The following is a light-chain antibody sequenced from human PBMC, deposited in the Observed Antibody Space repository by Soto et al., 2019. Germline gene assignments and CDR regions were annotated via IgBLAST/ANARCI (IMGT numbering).Light chain of an antibody. J-gene: IGKJ4*01. CDR2: GAS. V-gene: IGKV3-15*01. Sequence: EMVMTQSPATLSVSPGERATLTCGASQSVSSNLAWYQQKPGQAPRLLIYGASTRATGIPAKFSGSGSGTEFTLTISSLQSEDFAVYYCLQYNNWPLTFGGGTKVEIK. CDR1: QSVSSN. CDR3: LQYNNWPLT.